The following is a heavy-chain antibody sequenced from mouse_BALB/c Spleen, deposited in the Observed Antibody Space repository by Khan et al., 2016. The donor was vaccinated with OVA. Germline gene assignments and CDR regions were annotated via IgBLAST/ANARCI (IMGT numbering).Heavy chain of an antibody. CDR2: IYPGSGLT. CDR3: TRDYSYYYGSSPFAY. CDR1: GYTFTSYW. Sequence: LQQPGSELVRPGASVKLSCKASGYTFTSYWMHWVKQRPGQGFEWIGNIYPGSGLTNYAEKFKSRVSLTVDTSSSTVYMQLSRLTSEDSAVYYCTRDYSYYYGSSPFAYWGQGTLVTVSA. V-gene: IGHV1S22*01. D-gene: IGHD1-1*01. J-gene: IGHJ3*01.